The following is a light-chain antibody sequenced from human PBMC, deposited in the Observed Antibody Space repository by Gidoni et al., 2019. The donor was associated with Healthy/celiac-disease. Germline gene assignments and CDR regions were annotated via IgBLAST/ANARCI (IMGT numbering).Light chain of an antibody. V-gene: IGKV1-39*01. CDR3: QQSYSTPSR. CDR1: QSISSY. J-gene: IGKJ5*01. Sequence: DIQITQSPSSLSASVGDRVTITCRASQSISSYLNWYQQKPGKATKLLIYAASSLQSGVPSRFSGSGSGTDFTLTISSLQPEDFATYYCQQSYSTPSRFGQGTRLEIK. CDR2: AAS.